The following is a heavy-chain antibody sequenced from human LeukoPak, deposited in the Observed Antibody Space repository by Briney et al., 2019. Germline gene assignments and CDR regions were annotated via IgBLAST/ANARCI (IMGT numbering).Heavy chain of an antibody. Sequence: SETLSLTCSVSGGSISSSGYYWGWIRQPPGKGLEWIGSIFYSGSTYYNPSLKSRVTISADTSKNQFSLKLSSVTAADTAVYYCARHPHRSGWDPVDYWGQGTLVTVSS. V-gene: IGHV4-39*01. J-gene: IGHJ4*02. CDR2: IFYSGST. CDR3: ARHPHRSGWDPVDY. CDR1: GGSISSSGYY. D-gene: IGHD6-19*01.